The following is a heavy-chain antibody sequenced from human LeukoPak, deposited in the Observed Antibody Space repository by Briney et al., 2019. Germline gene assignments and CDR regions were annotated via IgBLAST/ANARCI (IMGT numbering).Heavy chain of an antibody. CDR1: GYSFTNYG. V-gene: IGHV1-18*01. D-gene: IGHD2-2*01. Sequence: GASVKVSCKASGYSFTNYGISWVRQAPGQGLEWMGWISAYNGNTNYAQKFQGRVTMTTDTSTSTAYMYLTSLGSDDTAVYYCATDVEAAFCTTSTCYDLVFDYWGQGTLVTVSS. CDR2: ISAYNGNT. CDR3: ATDVEAAFCTTSTCYDLVFDY. J-gene: IGHJ4*02.